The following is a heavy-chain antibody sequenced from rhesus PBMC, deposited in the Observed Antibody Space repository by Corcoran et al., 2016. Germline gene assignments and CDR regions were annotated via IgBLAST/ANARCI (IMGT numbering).Heavy chain of an antibody. CDR2: IVVSGMST. Sequence: QVQLPESGPGLVKPLETLSLTCAVSGGSISSNYWSWIRQAPGKGLGWIGYIVVSGMSTNDNPSPRSRVTLSVDTSTNQLSLKLSSVTAADTAVYYCARQGIAAAGFFDYWGQGVLVTVSS. D-gene: IGHD6-25*01. J-gene: IGHJ4*01. CDR1: GGSISSNY. CDR3: ARQGIAAAGFFDY. V-gene: IGHV4S11*01.